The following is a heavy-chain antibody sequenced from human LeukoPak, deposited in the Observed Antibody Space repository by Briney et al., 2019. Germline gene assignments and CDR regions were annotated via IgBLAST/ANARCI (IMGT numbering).Heavy chain of an antibody. V-gene: IGHV4-59*01. CDR1: GGSISSYY. CDR2: ISYSGTT. CDR3: ARSGGTYTSPFDS. Sequence: SETLSLTCTVSGGSISSYYWSWIRQPPGKGLEWIGYISYSGTTNYNPSLKSRVTVSLDTSKNQFSLKLTSVTTADTAVYYCARSGGTYTSPFDSWGQGTLVTVSS. D-gene: IGHD2-2*02. J-gene: IGHJ4*02.